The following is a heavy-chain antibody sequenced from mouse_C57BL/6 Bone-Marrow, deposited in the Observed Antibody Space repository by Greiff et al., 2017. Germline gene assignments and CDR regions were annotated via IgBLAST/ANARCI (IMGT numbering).Heavy chain of an antibody. CDR3: ARSGYYGLLAWFAY. CDR2: IYPRSGNT. CDR1: GYTFTSYG. D-gene: IGHD1-2*01. V-gene: IGHV1-81*01. J-gene: IGHJ3*01. Sequence: QVQLKQSGAELARPGASVKLSCKASGYTFTSYGISWVKQRTGQGLEWIGEIYPRSGNTYYNEKFKGKATLTADKSSSTAYMELRSLTSEDSAVYFCARSGYYGLLAWFAYWGQGTLVTVSA.